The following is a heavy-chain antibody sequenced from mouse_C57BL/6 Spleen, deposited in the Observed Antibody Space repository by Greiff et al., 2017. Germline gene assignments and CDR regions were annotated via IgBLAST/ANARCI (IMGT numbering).Heavy chain of an antibody. CDR3: ARYGKGDWYFDV. Sequence: QVTLKESGPGILQSSQTLSLTCSFSGFSLSTSGMGVSWIRQPSGKGLEWLAHNDWDDDKRYRPSLKSRPPTAKDTYRNQVFLKITSVDTADTATDFCARYGKGDWYFDVWGTGTTVTVSA. CDR1: GFSLSTSGMG. J-gene: IGHJ1*03. CDR2: NDWDDDK. D-gene: IGHD2-10*02. V-gene: IGHV8-12*01.